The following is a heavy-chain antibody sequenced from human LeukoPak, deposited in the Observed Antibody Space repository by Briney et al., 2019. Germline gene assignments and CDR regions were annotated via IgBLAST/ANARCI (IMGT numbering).Heavy chain of an antibody. J-gene: IGHJ4*02. CDR1: GYTFTSYY. CDR3: ARDHSTLGSFDY. D-gene: IGHD6-13*01. V-gene: IGHV1-46*01. CDR2: INPSGGST. Sequence: ASVTVSCKASGYTFTSYYMHWVRQAPGQGLEWMGIINPSGGSTSYAQKFQGRVTMTRDTSTSTVYMELSSLRSEDTAVYYCARDHSTLGSFDYWGQGTLVTVSS.